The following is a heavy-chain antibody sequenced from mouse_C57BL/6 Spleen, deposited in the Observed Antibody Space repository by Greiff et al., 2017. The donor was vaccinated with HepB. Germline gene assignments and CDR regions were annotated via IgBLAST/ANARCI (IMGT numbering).Heavy chain of an antibody. V-gene: IGHV1-26*01. CDR1: GYTFTDYY. Sequence: EVQLQQSGPELVKPGASVKISCKASGYTFTDYYMNWVKQSHGKSLEWIGDINPNNGGTSYNQKFKGKATLTVDKSSSTAYMELRSLTSEDSAVDYCAREDGSFFDYWGQGTTLTVSS. CDR3: AREDGSFFDY. D-gene: IGHD2-3*01. CDR2: INPNNGGT. J-gene: IGHJ2*01.